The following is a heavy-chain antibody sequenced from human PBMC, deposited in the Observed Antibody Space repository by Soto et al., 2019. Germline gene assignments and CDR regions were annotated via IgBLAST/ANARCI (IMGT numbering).Heavy chain of an antibody. D-gene: IGHD3-10*01. V-gene: IGHV1-3*01. CDR3: ARAPFRGVVLGGLDV. J-gene: IGHJ6*02. CDR2: IDAANGKR. CDR1: GYIFTTYA. Sequence: QVQLEQSGAEVRKSGASVKVSCKASGYIFTTYALHWVRQAPGQNLEWMGWIDAANGKRKYSQKFQGRVTITRDTSASTVYMDLNDLRSEDTAMYYCARAPFRGVVLGGLDVWGQGTTVTVSS.